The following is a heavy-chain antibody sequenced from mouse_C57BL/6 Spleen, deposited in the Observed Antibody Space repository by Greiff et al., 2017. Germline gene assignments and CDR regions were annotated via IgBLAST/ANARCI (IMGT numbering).Heavy chain of an antibody. D-gene: IGHD2-3*01. J-gene: IGHJ2*01. V-gene: IGHV1-22*01. CDR1: GYTFTDYN. CDR3: ARWLLLLFDY. Sequence: EVKLMESGPELVKPGASVKMSCKASGYTFTDYNMHWVKQSHGKSLEWIGYINPNNGGTSYNQKFKGKATLTVNKSSSTAYMELRSLTSEDSAVYYCARWLLLLFDYWGQGTTLTVSS. CDR2: INPNNGGT.